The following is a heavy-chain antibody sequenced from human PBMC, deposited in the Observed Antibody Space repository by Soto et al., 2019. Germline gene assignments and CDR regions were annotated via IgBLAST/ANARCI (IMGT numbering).Heavy chain of an antibody. D-gene: IGHD5-18*01. Sequence: QVQLVESGGGVVQPGRSLRLSCAASGFTFSSYAMHWVRQAPGKGLEWVAVISYDGSNKYYADSAKGRFTISRDNSKNTLYLQMNSLRAEDTAVYYCAREGDTAPFDYWGQGTLVTVSS. V-gene: IGHV3-30-3*01. CDR3: AREGDTAPFDY. CDR1: GFTFSSYA. CDR2: ISYDGSNK. J-gene: IGHJ4*02.